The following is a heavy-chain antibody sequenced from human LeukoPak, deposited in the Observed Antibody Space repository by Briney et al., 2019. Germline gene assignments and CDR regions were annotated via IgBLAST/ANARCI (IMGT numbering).Heavy chain of an antibody. CDR1: GGSICSYY. D-gene: IGHD3-22*01. CDR2: IYTSGIT. J-gene: IGHJ4*02. V-gene: IGHV4-4*07. Sequence: SETLSLTCTVSGGSICSYYWSWIRQPAGKGLEWIGRIYTSGITNYNPSLKSRVTMSVDTSKNQFSLKLTSVTAADTAVYYCARANSYDSSGHYYEFGYWGQGTLVTVSS. CDR3: ARANSYDSSGHYYEFGY.